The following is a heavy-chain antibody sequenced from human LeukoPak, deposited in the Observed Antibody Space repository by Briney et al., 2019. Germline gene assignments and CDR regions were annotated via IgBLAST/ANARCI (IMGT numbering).Heavy chain of an antibody. D-gene: IGHD6-19*01. CDR1: GFTFSSYA. Sequence: GGSLRLSCAASGFTFSSYAMHWVRQAPGKGLEWVAVISYDGSNKYYADSVKGRFTISRDNSKNTLYLQMNSLRAEDTAVYYCARDRAPVALDYWGQGTLVTVSS. J-gene: IGHJ4*02. V-gene: IGHV3-30*04. CDR3: ARDRAPVALDY. CDR2: ISYDGSNK.